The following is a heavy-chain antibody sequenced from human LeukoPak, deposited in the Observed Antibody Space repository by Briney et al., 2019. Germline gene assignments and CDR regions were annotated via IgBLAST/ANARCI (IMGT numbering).Heavy chain of an antibody. Sequence: GGSLRLSCAASGFTFSSYGMHRVRQAPGMGLEWVAVIWYDGSNKYYADSVKGRFTISRDNSKNTLYLQMNDLRAEDSAVYYCAREVGTINWGQGTLVTVSS. CDR1: GFTFSSYG. CDR3: AREVGTIN. J-gene: IGHJ4*02. CDR2: IWYDGSNK. D-gene: IGHD5-24*01. V-gene: IGHV3-33*01.